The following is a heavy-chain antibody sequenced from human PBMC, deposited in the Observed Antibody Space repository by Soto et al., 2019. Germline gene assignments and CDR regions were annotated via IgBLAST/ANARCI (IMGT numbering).Heavy chain of an antibody. V-gene: IGHV3-33*01. D-gene: IGHD3-10*01. Sequence: QVQLVESGGGVVQPGRSLRLSCVASGFDFSDYGMHWVRQAPGKGLEWVALIWYDGDNEYYADSVKGRFTISRDNSQNTLYLQMNGLRVEDTAVYYCARDVDSDGTSGSYFANWFDSWGLGTLVTVSS. CDR3: ARDVDSDGTSGSYFANWFDS. CDR1: GFDFSDYG. CDR2: IWYDGDNE. J-gene: IGHJ5*01.